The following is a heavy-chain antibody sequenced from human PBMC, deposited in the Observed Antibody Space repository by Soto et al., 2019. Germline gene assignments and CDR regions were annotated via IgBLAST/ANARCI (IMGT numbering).Heavy chain of an antibody. CDR2: IDPSDSYT. Sequence: LGESLKISCKASGYTFSNYWIIWVRQMPGKGLEWMGRIDPSDSYTNYSPSFQGHVTISLDKSISTVFLQWGSLKASDTAMYYCARPQGGTDWLDPWGQGTLVTVSS. CDR1: GYTFSNYW. CDR3: ARPQGGTDWLDP. J-gene: IGHJ5*02. D-gene: IGHD1-7*01. V-gene: IGHV5-10-1*01.